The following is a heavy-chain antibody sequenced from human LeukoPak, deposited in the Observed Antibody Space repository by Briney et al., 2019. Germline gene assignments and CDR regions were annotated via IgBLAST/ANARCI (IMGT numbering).Heavy chain of an antibody. V-gene: IGHV1-24*01. D-gene: IGHD1-26*01. CDR1: GYTLTELS. Sequence: GPVKVSCKVSGYTLTELSMHWVRQAPGKGLEWMGGFDPEDGETIYAQKFQGRVTMTEDTSTDTAYMELSSLRSEDTAVYYCATGYGSYYTGRARLTETTGWGCWFDPWGQGTLVTVSS. CDR2: FDPEDGET. J-gene: IGHJ5*02. CDR3: ATGYGSYYTGRARLTETTGWGCWFDP.